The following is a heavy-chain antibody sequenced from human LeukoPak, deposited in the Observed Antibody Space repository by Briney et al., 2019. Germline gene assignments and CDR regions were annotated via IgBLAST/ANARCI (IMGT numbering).Heavy chain of an antibody. CDR2: ISNSGSTI. CDR3: VREYHDYGDSDAFDI. Sequence: GGSLRLSCAASGFTFSNFAMSWVRQAPGKGLEWVSYISNSGSTIYYADSVKGRFTISRDNAKNSLYLQMNSLRAEDTAVYYCVREYHDYGDSDAFDIWGQGTMVTVS. J-gene: IGHJ3*02. CDR1: GFTFSNFA. V-gene: IGHV3-48*03. D-gene: IGHD4-17*01.